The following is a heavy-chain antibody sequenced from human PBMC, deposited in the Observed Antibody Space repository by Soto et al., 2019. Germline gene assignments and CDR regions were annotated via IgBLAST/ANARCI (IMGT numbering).Heavy chain of an antibody. CDR3: AREPVGPDYAMDV. CDR2: LGFDGGGR. V-gene: IGHV3-33*01. J-gene: IGHJ6*02. Sequence: QMQLVESGGGVVQPGTSLRLSCAASGFDFSSYGMHWLRQTPGKGLEWVAVLGFDGGGRYYADSVKGRFTISRDNSKKMLYLQMDSLRAEDTALYYCAREPVGPDYAMDVWGQGTTVTVSS. D-gene: IGHD1-26*01. CDR1: GFDFSSYG.